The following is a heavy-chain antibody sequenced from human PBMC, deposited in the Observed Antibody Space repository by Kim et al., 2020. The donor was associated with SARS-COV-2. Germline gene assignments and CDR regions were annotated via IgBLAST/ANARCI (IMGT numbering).Heavy chain of an antibody. D-gene: IGHD6-13*01. Sequence: GGSLRLSCAASGFTFSSYGMHWVRQAPGKGLEWVAVIWYDGSNKYYADSVKGRFTISRDNSKNTLYLQMNSLRAEDTAVYYCARDGAPLAAAASPGYWGQGTLVTVSS. CDR1: GFTFSSYG. CDR2: IWYDGSNK. V-gene: IGHV3-33*01. J-gene: IGHJ4*02. CDR3: ARDGAPLAAAASPGY.